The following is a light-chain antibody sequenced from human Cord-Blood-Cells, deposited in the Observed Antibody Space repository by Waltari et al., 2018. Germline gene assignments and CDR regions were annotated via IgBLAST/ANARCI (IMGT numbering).Light chain of an antibody. Sequence: QSALTQPASVSGSPGQSITISCTGTSSDVGGYNYVSWYQQHPGKAPKLMIYDVSKRPSGVSNRFSGSKSGNTASLTISGLQAEDEADYYCSSYTSNSTLVVFGGGTKLTVL. J-gene: IGLJ2*01. CDR2: DVS. CDR1: SSDVGGYNY. V-gene: IGLV2-14*01. CDR3: SSYTSNSTLVV.